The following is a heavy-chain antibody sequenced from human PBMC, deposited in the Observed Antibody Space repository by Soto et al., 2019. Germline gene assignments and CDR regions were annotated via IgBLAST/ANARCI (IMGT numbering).Heavy chain of an antibody. CDR1: GFTFSSYA. Sequence: PGGSLRLSCAASGFTFSSYAMSWVRQAPGKGLEWVSAISGSGGSTYYADSVKGRSTISRDNSKNTLYLQMNSLRAEDTAVYYCARRRVPAAILDYWGQGTLVTVSS. D-gene: IGHD2-2*01. V-gene: IGHV3-23*01. CDR3: ARRRVPAAILDY. CDR2: ISGSGGST. J-gene: IGHJ4*02.